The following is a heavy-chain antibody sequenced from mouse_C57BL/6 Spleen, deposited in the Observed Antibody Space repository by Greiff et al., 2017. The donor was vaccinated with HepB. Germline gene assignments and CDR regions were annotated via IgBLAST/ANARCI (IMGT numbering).Heavy chain of an antibody. CDR2: ISSGGDYI. Sequence: EVKVVESGEGLVKPGGSLKLSCAASGFTFSSYAMSWVRQTPEKRLEWVAYISSGGDYIYYADTVKGRFTISRDNARNTLYLQMSSLKSEDTAMYYCTRAITTVDYFDYWGQGTTLTVSS. D-gene: IGHD1-1*01. J-gene: IGHJ2*01. V-gene: IGHV5-9-1*02. CDR3: TRAITTVDYFDY. CDR1: GFTFSSYA.